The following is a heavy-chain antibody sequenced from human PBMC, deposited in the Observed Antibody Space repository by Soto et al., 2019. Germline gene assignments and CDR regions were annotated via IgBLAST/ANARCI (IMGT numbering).Heavy chain of an antibody. D-gene: IGHD2-15*01. CDR1: WLHVNSDY. CDR2: IYSGETT. Sequence: PWGSLRLSCAASWLHVNSDYVNWVRQTPGKGLEWVASIYSGETTYYADSVRGRFTISSYKSKNTLYFQLSRLRIEDTAVYYCTRDGRGIGRRPLFEYWGEGVLVTESS. J-gene: IGHJ4*02. V-gene: IGHV3-53*01. CDR3: TRDGRGIGRRPLFEY.